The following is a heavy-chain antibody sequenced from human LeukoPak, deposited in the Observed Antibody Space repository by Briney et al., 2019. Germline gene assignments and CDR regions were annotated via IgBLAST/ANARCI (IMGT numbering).Heavy chain of an antibody. CDR1: GFTSSSYA. Sequence: GGSLRLSCAASGFTSSSYAMSWVRQAPGKGLEWVSAISGSGDSTYYTNSVKGRFTISRDNSKNTLYLQMNSLRAEDTAVYYWSKECYSTYVGWFDPWGQGTLVTVSS. CDR3: SKECYSTYVGWFDP. V-gene: IGHV3-23*01. J-gene: IGHJ5*02. D-gene: IGHD4-11*01. CDR2: ISGSGDST.